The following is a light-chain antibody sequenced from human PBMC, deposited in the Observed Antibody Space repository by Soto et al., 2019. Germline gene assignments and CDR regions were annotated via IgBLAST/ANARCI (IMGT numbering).Light chain of an antibody. V-gene: IGKV3-11*01. J-gene: IGKJ1*01. CDR2: DTS. Sequence: DILLTQSPATLSLSLGERATLSCRASQSVSSYLAWYQQKPGQTHRLLIYDTSTMTSGVPSRFSGSRSGTEFTLTIRSLQPDDFATYYCQHYNNYSVAFGQGTKVDI. CDR1: QSVSSY. CDR3: QHYNNYSVA.